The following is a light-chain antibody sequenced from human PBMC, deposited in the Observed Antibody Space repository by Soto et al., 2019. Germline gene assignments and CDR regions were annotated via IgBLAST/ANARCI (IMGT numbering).Light chain of an antibody. CDR1: SSDVGGNNH. Sequence: QSVLTQPASMSGSPGQSITISCTGTSSDVGGNNHVSWYQQHPGKAPKLIIYGVTNRPSGVSYRFSGSKSGNTASLTISGLQAEDEADYYCNSFAGSRGYVFGTGTQLTVL. V-gene: IGLV2-14*01. CDR3: NSFAGSRGYV. CDR2: GVT. J-gene: IGLJ1*01.